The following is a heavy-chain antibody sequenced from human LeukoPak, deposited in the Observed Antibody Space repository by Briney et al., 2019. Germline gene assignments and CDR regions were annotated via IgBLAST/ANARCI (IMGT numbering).Heavy chain of an antibody. CDR3: ARGGRASIAAAGPRDY. J-gene: IGHJ4*02. D-gene: IGHD6-13*01. CDR2: ISAYNGNT. Sequence: GASVKVSSKASGYTFTSYGISWVRQAPGQGREGMGWISAYNGNTNYAQKLQGRVTMTTDTSTSTAYMELRSLRSDDTAVYYCARGGRASIAAAGPRDYWGQGTLVTVSS. V-gene: IGHV1-18*04. CDR1: GYTFTSYG.